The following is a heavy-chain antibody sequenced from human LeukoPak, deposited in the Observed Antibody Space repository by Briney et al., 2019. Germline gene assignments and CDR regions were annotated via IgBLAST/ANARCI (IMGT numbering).Heavy chain of an antibody. D-gene: IGHD3-22*01. CDR3: TYDDSSGSRDY. V-gene: IGHV3-73*01. CDR2: IRSEANSYAT. CDR1: GFTFSGST. Sequence: PGGSLRLSCAASGFTFSGSTLNWVAQASGKGLEWVGRIRSEANSYATAYAASVKGRFTISRDDSKNTAYLQMNSLKTEDTAMYYCTYDDSSGSRDYWGQGTLVTVSS. J-gene: IGHJ4*02.